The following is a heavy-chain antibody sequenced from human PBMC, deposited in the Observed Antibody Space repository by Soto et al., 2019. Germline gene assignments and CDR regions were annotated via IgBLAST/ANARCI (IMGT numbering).Heavy chain of an antibody. D-gene: IGHD3-10*01. Sequence: QLVESGGGLVQPGGSLRLSCAASGFTFTSYNMNWVRQAPGKGLEWVSYISTDSKTIYHADSVRGRFTISRDIAVNSPYLQMDDLRAEDTALYYCARSLDLSSGSGTIVDKGCDFWGQVTPVTVSS. CDR2: ISTDSKTI. CDR3: ARSLDLSSGSGTIVDKGCDF. V-gene: IGHV3-48*01. J-gene: IGHJ4*02. CDR1: GFTFTSYN.